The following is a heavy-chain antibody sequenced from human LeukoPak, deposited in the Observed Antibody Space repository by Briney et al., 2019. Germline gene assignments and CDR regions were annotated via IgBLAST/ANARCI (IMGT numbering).Heavy chain of an antibody. Sequence: ASVKVSCKTSGYPFIDYYVHWVRQVPGQRPEWVGWINPKIGGTNYEQKFQGRVTVTRDTSINTSYMELSRLRSDDTAVYYCTRGRGRVWGSYRYWGQGSLVTVSS. CDR3: TRGRGRVWGSYRY. CDR1: GYPFIDYY. CDR2: INPKIGGT. J-gene: IGHJ4*02. V-gene: IGHV1-2*02. D-gene: IGHD3-16*02.